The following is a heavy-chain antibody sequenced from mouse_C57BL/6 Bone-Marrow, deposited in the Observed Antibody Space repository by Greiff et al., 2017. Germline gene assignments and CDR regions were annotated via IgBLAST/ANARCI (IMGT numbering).Heavy chain of an antibody. J-gene: IGHJ3*01. V-gene: IGHV3-6*01. CDR2: ISYDGSN. D-gene: IGHD2-2*01. Sequence: DVKLQESGPGLVKPSQSLSLTCSVTGYSITSGYYWNWIRQSPGNKLEWMGYISYDGSNNYNPSLKNRNSITRDTSKNQFFLKLNSLTTADTATYYCAREGYDAAYWGQGTLVTVSA. CDR1: GYSITSGYY. CDR3: AREGYDAAY.